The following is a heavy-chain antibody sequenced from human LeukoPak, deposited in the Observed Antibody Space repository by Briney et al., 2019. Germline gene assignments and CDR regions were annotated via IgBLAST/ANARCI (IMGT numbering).Heavy chain of an antibody. CDR1: GFAFDEYG. J-gene: IGHJ4*02. CDR2: ISRNGGST. V-gene: IGHV3-20*04. D-gene: IGHD5-12*01. CDR3: ARGYSGYDWGSYFDY. Sequence: GGSLRLSCAASGFAFDEYGVSWVRQAPGKGLEWVSGISRNGGSTGYADSVKGRLTISRDNAKNSLYLQMNSLRAEDTALYYCARGYSGYDWGSYFDYWGQGTLVTVSS.